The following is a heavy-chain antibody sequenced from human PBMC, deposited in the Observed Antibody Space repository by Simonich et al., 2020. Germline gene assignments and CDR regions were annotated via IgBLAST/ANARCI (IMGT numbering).Heavy chain of an antibody. V-gene: IGHV1-2*02. CDR2: SNPNRGGT. J-gene: IGHJ4*02. CDR1: GYTFTGYY. Sequence: QVQLVQSGAEVKKPGASVKVSCKASGYTFTGYYMHWVRQAPGQGLEWRGWSNPNRGGTNYAQKFQGRVTMTRDTSISTAYMELSRLRSDDTAVYYCARGKLGLQYDYWGQGTLVTVSS. CDR3: ARGKLGLQYDY. D-gene: IGHD7-27*01.